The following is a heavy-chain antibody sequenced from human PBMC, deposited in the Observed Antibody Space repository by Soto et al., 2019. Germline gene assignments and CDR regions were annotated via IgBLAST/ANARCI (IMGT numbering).Heavy chain of an antibody. D-gene: IGHD1-26*01. CDR1: GLIFENFG. J-gene: IGHJ5*02. CDR2: ISGSGFKK. V-gene: IGHV3-23*01. Sequence: GGSLRLSCAASGLIFENFGMSWVRQAPGKGLEWISSISGSGFKKYYADSVKGRFTISRDNSKSTVHLELNNLSAEDTAVYHCAKNQGVELVPLATVDWSDPWGQGSVVTVSS. CDR3: AKNQGVELVPLATVDWSDP.